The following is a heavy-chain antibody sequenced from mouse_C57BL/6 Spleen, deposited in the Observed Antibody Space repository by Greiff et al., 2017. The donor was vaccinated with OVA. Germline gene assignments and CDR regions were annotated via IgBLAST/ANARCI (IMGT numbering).Heavy chain of an antibody. Sequence: QVQLQQPGAELVRPGSSVKLSCKASGYTFTSYWMDWVKQRPGQGLEWIGNIYPSDSETHYNQKFKDKATLTVDISSSTAYMQLSSLTSEDSAVYYCARAGSYAMDYWGQGTSVTVSS. J-gene: IGHJ4*01. CDR1: GYTFTSYW. D-gene: IGHD4-1*01. CDR2: IYPSDSET. V-gene: IGHV1-61*01. CDR3: ARAGSYAMDY.